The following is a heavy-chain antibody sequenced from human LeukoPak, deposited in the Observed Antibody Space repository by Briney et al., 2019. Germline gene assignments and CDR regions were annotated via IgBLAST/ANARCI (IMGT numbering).Heavy chain of an antibody. V-gene: IGHV3-21*01. Sequence: GGSLRLSCAASGFTFSRDNMNWVRQAPGKGLEWVSSISSTSSYIYYADSVKGRFTISRDNAKNSLYLQMSSLRADDTAVYYCAREVDLDGGFDPWGQGTLVTVSS. CDR3: AREVDLDGGFDP. D-gene: IGHD2-15*01. J-gene: IGHJ5*02. CDR2: ISSTSSYI. CDR1: GFTFSRDN.